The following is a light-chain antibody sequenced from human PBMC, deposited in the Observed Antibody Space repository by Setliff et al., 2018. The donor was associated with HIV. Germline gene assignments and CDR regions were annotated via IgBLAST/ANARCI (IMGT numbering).Light chain of an antibody. CDR2: EVS. J-gene: IGLJ3*02. V-gene: IGLV2-14*01. Sequence: QSALTQPASVSGSPGQSITFSCTGTSSDIGGYNYVSWYQQHPGKAPKLMIYEVSNRSSGVSNRFSGSKSGNTASLTISGLQAEDEADYYCSSYTSTTTLVVFGGGTKVTVL. CDR1: SSDIGGYNY. CDR3: SSYTSTTTLVV.